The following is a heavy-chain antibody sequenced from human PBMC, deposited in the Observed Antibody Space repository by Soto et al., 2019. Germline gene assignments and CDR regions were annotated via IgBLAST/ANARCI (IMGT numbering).Heavy chain of an antibody. D-gene: IGHD2-21*02. CDR1: AFSLSTGGVG. CDR2: IYWDDDK. CDR3: IQSRCGGDCLQSYASYYYGMDV. Sequence: QITLKESGPTLEKPTQTLTLTCTFSAFSLSTGGVGVGWIRQPPGKALEWLALIYWDDDKRYSPSLRSRLTITKDTSKNQVVLTMTNMDPADTATYYCIQSRCGGDCLQSYASYYYGMDVWGQGTTVTVSS. J-gene: IGHJ6*02. V-gene: IGHV2-5*02.